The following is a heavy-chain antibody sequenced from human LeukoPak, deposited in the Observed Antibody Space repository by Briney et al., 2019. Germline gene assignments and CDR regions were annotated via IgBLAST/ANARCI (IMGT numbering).Heavy chain of an antibody. Sequence: GGSLSLSGAASEFTFSSYSMAGFGRAPGGGLEWSSVISGGGDYTVYADSVKGRFTISRDNSEKTLYMQMNSLRAEDTAVYYCARERDRGTEVADHFDHWGQGTLVTVSS. CDR2: ISGGGDYT. CDR1: EFTFSSYS. D-gene: IGHD6-19*01. CDR3: ARERDRGTEVADHFDH. V-gene: IGHV3-23*01. J-gene: IGHJ4*02.